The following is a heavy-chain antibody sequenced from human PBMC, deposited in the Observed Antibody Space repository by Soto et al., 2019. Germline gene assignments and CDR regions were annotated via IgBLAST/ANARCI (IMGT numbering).Heavy chain of an antibody. CDR2: ISDDGRNY. V-gene: IGHV3-30*18. CDR1: GFTFTSYA. D-gene: IGHD1-7*01. CDR3: AKVHWNFLVYYFDY. J-gene: IGHJ4*02. Sequence: GGSLRLSCEASGFTFTSYAMHWVRQAPGKGLEWVAVISDDGRNYYYADSVKGRFTISRDNSKNTLFLQMNSLRAEDTAVYYCAKVHWNFLVYYFDYWGQGTLVTVSS.